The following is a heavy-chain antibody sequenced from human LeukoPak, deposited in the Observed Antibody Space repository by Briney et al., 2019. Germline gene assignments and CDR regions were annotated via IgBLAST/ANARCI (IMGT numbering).Heavy chain of an antibody. J-gene: IGHJ2*01. CDR3: ARDERYSYGYRELWYFDL. Sequence: SETLSLTCTVSGGSVSSGSYYWSWIRQPPGKGLEWFGYIYYSGSTNYNPSLKSRVTISVDTSKNQFSLKLSSVTAADTAVYYCARDERYSYGYRELWYFDLWGRGTLVTVSS. V-gene: IGHV4-61*01. CDR1: GGSVSSGSYY. D-gene: IGHD5-18*01. CDR2: IYYSGST.